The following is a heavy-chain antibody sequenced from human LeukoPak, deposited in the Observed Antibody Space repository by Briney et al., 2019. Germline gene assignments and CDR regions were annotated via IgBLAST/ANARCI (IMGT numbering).Heavy chain of an antibody. V-gene: IGHV3-30*18. D-gene: IGHD2-21*02. Sequence: GGSLRLSCAASIFTFSSYGMHWVRQAPGKGLEWVAFISSDETNRYYADSVKGRFIISRDNSKNTLYLQMNSLRAEDTAVYFCAQDPYCGGDRFHFDSWGQGTLVTVSS. CDR2: ISSDETNR. J-gene: IGHJ4*02. CDR1: IFTFSSYG. CDR3: AQDPYCGGDRFHFDS.